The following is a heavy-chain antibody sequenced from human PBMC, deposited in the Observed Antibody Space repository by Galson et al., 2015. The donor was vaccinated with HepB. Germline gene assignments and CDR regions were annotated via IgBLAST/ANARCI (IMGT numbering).Heavy chain of an antibody. CDR3: ARAAMVKYYFDY. J-gene: IGHJ4*02. CDR1: GGTFSSYA. CDR2: IIPIFGTA. Sequence: SVKVSCKASGGTFSSYAISWVRQAPGQGLEWMGGIIPIFGTANYAQKFQGRVTITADESTSTAYMELSSLRSEDTAAYYCARAAMVKYYFDYWGQGTLVTVSS. V-gene: IGHV1-69*13. D-gene: IGHD5-18*01.